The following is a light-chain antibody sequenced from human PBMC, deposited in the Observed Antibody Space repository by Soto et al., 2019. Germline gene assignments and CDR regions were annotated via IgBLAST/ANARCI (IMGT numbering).Light chain of an antibody. Sequence: EMVMTQSPATLSVSPGERATLSCRASQSVSGNLAWYQQKPGQAPRLLIYGASTRATGIPARFSGSGSGTEFTLTISSLQSEAVAVYYCQQYNNWLITFGQGTLLEIK. CDR3: QQYNNWLIT. J-gene: IGKJ5*01. CDR2: GAS. V-gene: IGKV3-15*01. CDR1: QSVSGN.